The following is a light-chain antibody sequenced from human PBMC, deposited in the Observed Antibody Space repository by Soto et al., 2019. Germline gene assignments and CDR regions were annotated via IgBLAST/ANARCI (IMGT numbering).Light chain of an antibody. V-gene: IGKV3-11*01. CDR1: QSVGIY. J-gene: IGKJ5*01. CDR2: DVS. Sequence: EIVLTQSPATLSLSPGERATLSCRASQSVGIYLGWYQQRPGQAPRLLIYDVSNRAAGIPARFSGSGSGTDFTLTTNSLAPEDFAVYYCQYRDTWPPAFGQGTRLEIK. CDR3: QYRDTWPPA.